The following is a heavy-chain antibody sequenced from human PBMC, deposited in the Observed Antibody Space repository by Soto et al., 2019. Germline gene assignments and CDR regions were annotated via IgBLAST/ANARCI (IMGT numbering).Heavy chain of an antibody. V-gene: IGHV4-59*01. J-gene: IGHJ6*03. CDR2: IYYSGST. D-gene: IGHD3-3*01. Sequence: SETLSLTCTVSGGSISSYYWSWIRQPPGKGLEWIGYIYYSGSTNYNPSLKSRVTISVDTSKNQFSLKLSSVTAADTAVYYCARATIFGVVPRPYYMDVWGKGTTVTVSS. CDR3: ARATIFGVVPRPYYMDV. CDR1: GGSISSYY.